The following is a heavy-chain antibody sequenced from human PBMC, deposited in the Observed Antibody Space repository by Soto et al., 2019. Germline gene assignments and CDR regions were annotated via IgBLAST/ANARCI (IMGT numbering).Heavy chain of an antibody. D-gene: IGHD1-20*01. Sequence: PSENLSLTCTVSGGSISRRNYYWGLIRXPPGKGLEWIGSIYYSGITNYNPSLKSRVTISLDTSKTHFSLKLSSVTAADTAVYYCASRCNNWYASDGYGKDVPRRGTTDIVSS. V-gene: IGHV4-39*02. CDR3: ASRCNNWYASDGYGKDV. CDR2: IYYSGIT. J-gene: IGHJ6*01. CDR1: GGSISRRNYY.